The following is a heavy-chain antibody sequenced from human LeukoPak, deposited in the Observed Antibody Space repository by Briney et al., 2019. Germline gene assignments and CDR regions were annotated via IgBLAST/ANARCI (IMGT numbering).Heavy chain of an antibody. V-gene: IGHV4-30-4*08. J-gene: IGHJ4*02. Sequence: PSETLSLTCTVSGGSISSGDYYWSWIRQPPGKGLEWIGYIYYSGSTYYNPSLKSRVTISVDTSKNQFSLKLSSVTAADTAVYYCARGHMVFRAYYFDYWGQGTLVTVSS. CDR2: IYYSGST. D-gene: IGHD3/OR15-3a*01. CDR1: GGSISSGDYY. CDR3: ARGHMVFRAYYFDY.